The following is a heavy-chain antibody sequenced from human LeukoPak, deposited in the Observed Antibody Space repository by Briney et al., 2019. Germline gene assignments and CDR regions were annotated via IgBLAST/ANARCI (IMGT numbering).Heavy chain of an antibody. CDR3: AKDLAVVDSFDY. J-gene: IGHJ4*02. CDR2: IRYDGSNK. D-gene: IGHD6-19*01. Sequence: GGSLGLSCAASGFTFSSYGMHWVRQAPGKGLEWVAFIRYDGSNKYYADSVKGRFTISRDNSKNTLYLQMNSLRAEDTAVYYCAKDLAVVDSFDYWGQGTLVTVSS. CDR1: GFTFSSYG. V-gene: IGHV3-30*02.